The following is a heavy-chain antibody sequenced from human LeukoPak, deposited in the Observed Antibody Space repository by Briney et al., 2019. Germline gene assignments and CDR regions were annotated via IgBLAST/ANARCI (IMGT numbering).Heavy chain of an antibody. D-gene: IGHD6-13*01. CDR2: IYYSGST. CDR3: ATRTIAAPTSKFFGS. Sequence: SETLSLTCTVSGGSMSSSTYYWGWIRQPPGKGLEWIGSIYYSGSTYYNPSLKSRVTISGDTSKNQFSLKPSSMTAADTAVYYCATRTIAAPTSKFFGSWGQGTLVTVSS. CDR1: GGSMSSSTYY. V-gene: IGHV4-39*01. J-gene: IGHJ4*02.